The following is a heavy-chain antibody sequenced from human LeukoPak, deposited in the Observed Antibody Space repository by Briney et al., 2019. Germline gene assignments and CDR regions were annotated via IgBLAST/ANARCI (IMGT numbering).Heavy chain of an antibody. CDR3: ARGQRDITFDILTGRGYFDY. J-gene: IGHJ4*02. V-gene: IGHV4-59*01. Sequence: SETLSLTCTVSGGSISSYYWSWIRQPPGKGLEWIGYIYYSGSTNYNPSLKSRVTISVDTSKNQFSLKLSSVTAADTAVYYCARGQRDITFDILTGRGYFDYWGQGTLVTVSS. CDR1: GGSISSYY. D-gene: IGHD3-9*01. CDR2: IYYSGST.